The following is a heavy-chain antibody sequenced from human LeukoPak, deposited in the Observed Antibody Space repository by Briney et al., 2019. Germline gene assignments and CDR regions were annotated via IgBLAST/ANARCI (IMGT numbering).Heavy chain of an antibody. D-gene: IGHD3-10*01. CDR2: ISGSGGST. V-gene: IGHV3-23*01. CDR1: GFTFSSYG. CDR3: AKDGWGMVRGVIPSWIKPYNWFDP. Sequence: PGGSLRLSCAASGFTFSSYGMSWVRQAPGKGLEWVSAISGSGGSTYYADSVKGRFTIPRDNSKNTLYLQMNSLRAGDTAVYYCAKDGWGMVRGVIPSWIKPYNWFDPWGQGTLVTVSS. J-gene: IGHJ5*02.